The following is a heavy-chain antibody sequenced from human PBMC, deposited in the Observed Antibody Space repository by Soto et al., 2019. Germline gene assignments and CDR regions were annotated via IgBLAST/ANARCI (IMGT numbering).Heavy chain of an antibody. CDR1: GFTVSSNY. Sequence: PGGSLRLSCAASGFTVSSNYMSWVRQAPGKGLEWVSVIYSGGSTYYADSVKGRFTISRDNSKNTLYLQMNSLRAEDTAVYYCARVGVVVTAIHFDYWGQGTLVTVSS. CDR2: IYSGGST. J-gene: IGHJ4*02. CDR3: ARVGVVVTAIHFDY. D-gene: IGHD2-21*02. V-gene: IGHV3-53*01.